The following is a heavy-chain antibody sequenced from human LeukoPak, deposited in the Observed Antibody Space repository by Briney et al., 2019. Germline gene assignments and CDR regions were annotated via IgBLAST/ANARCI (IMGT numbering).Heavy chain of an antibody. D-gene: IGHD2-2*01. CDR3: TRDGKDCSSTSCSADY. Sequence: KPGGSLRLSCAASGFTFMDDHMSWIRQAPGKGLEWVSYISSSSDYTHYAGSVKGRFTISRDNAKNSLYLQMNSLRVEDTAVYFCTRDGKDCSSTSCSADYWGQGTLVTVSS. J-gene: IGHJ4*02. V-gene: IGHV3-11*06. CDR1: GFTFMDDH. CDR2: ISSSSDYT.